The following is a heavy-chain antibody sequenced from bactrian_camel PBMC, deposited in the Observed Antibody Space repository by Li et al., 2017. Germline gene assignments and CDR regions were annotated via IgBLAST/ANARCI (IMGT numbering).Heavy chain of an antibody. V-gene: IGHV3S35*01. J-gene: IGHJ4*01. CDR2: IDSDGFST. D-gene: IGHD3*01. Sequence: DVQLVESGGGSAQVGGSLTLSCLASPYNSSYCMGWFRQAPGKWRDWVANIDSDGFSTYSPSVKGRFTISPDHAKETVYLEMNSLKPEDTAMYICAAERTYTAPPLSKGGYRYWGRGTQVTVSS. CDR3: AAERTYTAPPLSKGGYRY. CDR1: PYNSSYC.